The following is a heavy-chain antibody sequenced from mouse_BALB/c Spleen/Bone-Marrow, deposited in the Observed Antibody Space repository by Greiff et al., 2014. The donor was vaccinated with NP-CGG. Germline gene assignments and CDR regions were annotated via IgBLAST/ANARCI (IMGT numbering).Heavy chain of an antibody. J-gene: IGHJ2*01. CDR2: IYPGDGDT. D-gene: IGHD4-1*01. V-gene: IGHV1-80*01. CDR3: ARGGRLTGYYFDY. Sequence: QVQLQQSGAELVRPGSSVKISCKASGYAFSSYWMNWVKQRPGQGLEWIGQIYPGDGDTNYNGNFKDKATLTTDKSSTTAYMQLSRLTSEDSSVYFWARGGRLTGYYFDYWGQGTTLTVSS. CDR1: GYAFSSYW.